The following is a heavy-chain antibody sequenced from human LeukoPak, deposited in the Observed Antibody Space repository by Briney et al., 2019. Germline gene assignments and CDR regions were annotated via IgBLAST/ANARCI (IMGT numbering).Heavy chain of an antibody. Sequence: SETLSLTCTVSGGSISSSSYYWGWIRQPPGKGLEWIGSIYYSGSTLYNPSLTSRVTISVDTSKNQFSLKLSSVTAADTAVYYCARHLSWAAFDIWGQGTMVTVSS. D-gene: IGHD3-16*02. V-gene: IGHV4-39*01. J-gene: IGHJ3*02. CDR3: ARHLSWAAFDI. CDR2: IYYSGST. CDR1: GGSISSSSYY.